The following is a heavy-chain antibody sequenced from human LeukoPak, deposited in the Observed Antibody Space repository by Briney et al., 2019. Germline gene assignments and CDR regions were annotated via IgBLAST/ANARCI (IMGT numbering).Heavy chain of an antibody. CDR1: GYTFTSYG. CDR3: ARHYDILTGLTGGATFDY. J-gene: IGHJ4*02. V-gene: IGHV1-18*01. CDR2: ISAYNGNT. Sequence: ASVTVSCKASGYTFTSYGISWVRQAPGQGLEWMGWISAYNGNTNYAQKLQGRVTMTTDTSTSTAYMELRSLRSDDTAVYYCARHYDILTGLTGGATFDYWGQGTLVTVSS. D-gene: IGHD3-9*01.